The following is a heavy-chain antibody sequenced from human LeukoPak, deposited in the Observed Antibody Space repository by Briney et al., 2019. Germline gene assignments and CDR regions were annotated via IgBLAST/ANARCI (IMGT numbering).Heavy chain of an antibody. V-gene: IGHV4-34*01. CDR3: ARGRGIAAAGTFGY. CDR1: GGSFSGYY. CDR2: INHSGST. J-gene: IGHJ4*02. Sequence: SETLSLTCAVYGGSFSGYYWSWIRQPPGKGLEWIGEINHSGSTNYNPSLKSRVTISVDRSKNQFSLKLSSVTAADTAVYYCARGRGIAAAGTFGYWGQGTLVTVSS. D-gene: IGHD6-13*01.